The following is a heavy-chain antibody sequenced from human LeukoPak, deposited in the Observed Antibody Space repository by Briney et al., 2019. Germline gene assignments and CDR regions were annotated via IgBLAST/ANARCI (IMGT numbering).Heavy chain of an antibody. CDR3: AKEMDTAMAGALFDY. D-gene: IGHD5-18*01. Sequence: PGGSLRLSCAASGFTFSSYEMNWVRQAPGKGLEWVSYISSSGSTIYYADSVKGRFTISRDNAKNSLYLQMNSLRAEDTAVYYCAKEMDTAMAGALFDYWGQGTLVTVSS. V-gene: IGHV3-48*03. J-gene: IGHJ4*02. CDR1: GFTFSSYE. CDR2: ISSSGSTI.